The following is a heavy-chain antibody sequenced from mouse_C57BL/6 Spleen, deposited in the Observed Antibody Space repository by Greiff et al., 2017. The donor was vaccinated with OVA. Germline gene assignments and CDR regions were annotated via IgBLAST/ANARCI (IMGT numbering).Heavy chain of an antibody. CDR3: ARGDKGYARDY. CDR1: GFTFSSYA. CDR2: ISAGGSYT. V-gene: IGHV5-4*01. J-gene: IGHJ4*01. D-gene: IGHD3-3*01. Sequence: EVQVVESGGGLVKPGGSLKLSCAASGFTFSSYAMSWVRQTPEKRLEWVATISAGGSYTYYPDNVKGRFTISRDNAKNNLYLQMSHLKYEDTAMYYCARGDKGYARDYWGQGTSVTVSS.